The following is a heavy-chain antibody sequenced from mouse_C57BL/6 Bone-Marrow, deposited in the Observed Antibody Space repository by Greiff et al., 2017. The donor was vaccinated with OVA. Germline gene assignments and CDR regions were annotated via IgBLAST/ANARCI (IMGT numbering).Heavy chain of an antibody. CDR3: AKVAKGYWYFDV. CDR1: GYSITSGYY. J-gene: IGHJ1*03. Sequence: VQLKESGPGLVKPSQSLSLTCSVPGYSITSGYYWNWIRQFPGNKLEWMGYISYDGSNNYNPSLKNRISITRDTSKNQFFLKLNSVTTEDTATYYCAKVAKGYWYFDVWGTGTTVTVSS. D-gene: IGHD1-1*01. CDR2: ISYDGSN. V-gene: IGHV3-6*01.